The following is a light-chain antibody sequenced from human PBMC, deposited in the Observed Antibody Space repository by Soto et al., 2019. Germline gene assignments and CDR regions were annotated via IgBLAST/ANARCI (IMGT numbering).Light chain of an antibody. CDR3: QQTCSAPFT. V-gene: IGKV1-39*01. CDR2: TAY. CDR1: QRLFSF. J-gene: IGKJ3*01. Sequence: DIQMTQSPSSLSASVGDSVTLTCRASQRLFSFLNWYQQAPGRAPKLLISTAYKLQSGVPSRFSGSESGTEFTLTISSLQPEDFAIYFCQQTCSAPFTFGPGTKVDVK.